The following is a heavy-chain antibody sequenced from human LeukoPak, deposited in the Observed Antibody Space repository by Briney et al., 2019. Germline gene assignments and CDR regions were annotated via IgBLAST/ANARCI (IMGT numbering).Heavy chain of an antibody. J-gene: IGHJ5*02. CDR3: ARVIAVAGNRWFDP. V-gene: IGHV4-59*01. D-gene: IGHD6-19*01. Sequence: KPSETLSLTCTVSGGSISSYYWSWIRQPPGKGLEWIRYIYYSGSTNYNPSLKSRATISVDTSKNQFSLKLSSVTAADTAVYYCARVIAVAGNRWFDPWGQGTLVTVSS. CDR2: IYYSGST. CDR1: GGSISSYY.